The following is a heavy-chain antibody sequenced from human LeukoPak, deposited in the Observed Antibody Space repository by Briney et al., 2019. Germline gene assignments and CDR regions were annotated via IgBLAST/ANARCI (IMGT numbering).Heavy chain of an antibody. Sequence: GGSLRLSCAASGFTFSSSWMNWVRQAPGKGLVWVSRINTDGSSTNYADSVKGRFTISRDNAKNTLYLQMNSLRAEDTAVYYCAKAHCSSTSCYFTYWGQGTLVTVSS. D-gene: IGHD2-2*01. CDR1: GFTFSSSW. V-gene: IGHV3-74*01. CDR2: INTDGSST. CDR3: AKAHCSSTSCYFTY. J-gene: IGHJ4*02.